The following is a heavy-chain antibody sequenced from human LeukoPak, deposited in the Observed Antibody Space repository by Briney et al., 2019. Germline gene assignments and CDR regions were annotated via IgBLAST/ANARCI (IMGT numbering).Heavy chain of an antibody. Sequence: PGGSLRLSCAASGFTFSSYAMHWVRQAPGKGLEWVAVISYDGSNKYYADSVKGRFTISRDNSKNTLYLQMNSLRAEDTAVYYCFRTGKDAFDIWGQGTMVTVPS. CDR3: FRTGKDAFDI. V-gene: IGHV3-30-3*01. D-gene: IGHD1-1*01. CDR1: GFTFSSYA. J-gene: IGHJ3*02. CDR2: ISYDGSNK.